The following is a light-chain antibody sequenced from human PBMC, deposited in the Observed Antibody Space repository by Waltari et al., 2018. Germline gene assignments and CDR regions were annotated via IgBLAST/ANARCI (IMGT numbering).Light chain of an antibody. CDR1: SSDVGNYNY. V-gene: IGLV2-11*01. CDR2: DVS. J-gene: IGLJ2*01. CDR3: CSYAGSYTFVI. Sequence: QSALTQPRSVSGSPGQSVTISCTGTSSDVGNYNYVAWYQQLPNKAPNLMIYDVSERPSGVPDRFSGSKSGNTASLTISGLLSEDEADYYCCSYAGSYTFVIFGGGTKLTVL.